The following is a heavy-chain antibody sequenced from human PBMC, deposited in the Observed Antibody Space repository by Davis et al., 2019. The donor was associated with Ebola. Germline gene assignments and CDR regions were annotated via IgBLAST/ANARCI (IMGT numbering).Heavy chain of an antibody. V-gene: IGHV4-34*01. CDR2: INPGGDT. D-gene: IGHD6-6*01. CDR3: ARGPAIGVRRFDP. Sequence: SETLSLTCGVDGGSLSPYYWAWNRQPPGQGLEWIGEINPGGDTNYSPSLRSRLTMSVDTSKNQFTLNLSSVTAADTAIYYCARGPAIGVRRFDPWGQGSLVTV. CDR1: GGSLSPYY. J-gene: IGHJ5*02.